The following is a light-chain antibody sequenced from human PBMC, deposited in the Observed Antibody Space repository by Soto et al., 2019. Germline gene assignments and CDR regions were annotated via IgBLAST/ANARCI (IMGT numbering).Light chain of an antibody. Sequence: DIQMTQSPSTLSASVGDRVTITCRASQSISSWLAWYQQKPGKAPKVLIYKASSLESGVPSRFSGSGSGTEFTLTISSLQPDDSATYCCQQYNSYPWTFGQGTKVEIK. V-gene: IGKV1-5*03. CDR3: QQYNSYPWT. CDR2: KAS. CDR1: QSISSW. J-gene: IGKJ1*01.